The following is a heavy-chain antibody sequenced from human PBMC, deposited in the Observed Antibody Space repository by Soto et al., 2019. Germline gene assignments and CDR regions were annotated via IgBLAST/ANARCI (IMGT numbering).Heavy chain of an antibody. D-gene: IGHD2-15*01. CDR3: ARGVWYLDYYYYGMDV. J-gene: IGHJ6*02. CDR2: IYYSGST. Sequence: SETLSLTCTVSGGSIISGGYYWSWIRQHPGKGLEWIGYIYYSGSTYYNPSLKSRVTISVDTSKNQFSLKLSSVTAADTAVYYCARGVWYLDYYYYGMDVWGQGTTVT. CDR1: GGSIISGGYY. V-gene: IGHV4-31*03.